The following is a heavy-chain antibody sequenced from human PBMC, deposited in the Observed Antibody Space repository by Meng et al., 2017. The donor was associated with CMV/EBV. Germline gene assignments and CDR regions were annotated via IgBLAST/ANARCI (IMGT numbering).Heavy chain of an antibody. CDR3: AKDLYYSFDY. J-gene: IGHJ4*02. CDR1: GVTFISSA. CDR2: IAHDGSAK. D-gene: IGHD2-8*01. Sequence: VAVGGAVALPGGSLMLPGAASGVTFISSAMHWVRKPPGKGLEWVSVIAHDGSAKTYTDSVKGRFTISRDDSENTVYLEMNSLRVEDTAVYYCAKDLYYSFDYWGQGTLVTVSS. V-gene: IGHV3-30*02.